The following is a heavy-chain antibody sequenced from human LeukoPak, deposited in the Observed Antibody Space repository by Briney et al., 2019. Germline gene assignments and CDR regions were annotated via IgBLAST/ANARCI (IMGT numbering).Heavy chain of an antibody. CDR3: ARGSYSSGWSPGYYFDY. CDR1: GGSISSGSYY. Sequence: PSQTLSLTCTVSGGSISSGSYYWSWIRQPAGKGLEWIGRIYTSGSTNYNPSLKSRVTISVDTSKNQFSLKLSSVTAADTAMYYCARGSYSSGWSPGYYFDYWGQGTLVTVSP. CDR2: IYTSGST. V-gene: IGHV4-61*02. J-gene: IGHJ4*02. D-gene: IGHD6-19*01.